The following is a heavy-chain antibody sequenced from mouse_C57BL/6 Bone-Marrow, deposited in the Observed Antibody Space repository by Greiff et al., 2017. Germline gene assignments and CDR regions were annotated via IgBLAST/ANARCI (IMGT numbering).Heavy chain of an antibody. J-gene: IGHJ1*03. V-gene: IGHV1-20*01. Sequence: LVEPGDSVKISCKASGYSFTGYFMNWVMQSHGKSLEWIGRINPYNGDTFYNQKFKGKATLTVDKSSSTAHMELRSLTSEDSAVYYCARGYFDVWGTGNTVTVTS. CDR1: GYSFTGYF. CDR2: INPYNGDT. CDR3: ARGYFDV.